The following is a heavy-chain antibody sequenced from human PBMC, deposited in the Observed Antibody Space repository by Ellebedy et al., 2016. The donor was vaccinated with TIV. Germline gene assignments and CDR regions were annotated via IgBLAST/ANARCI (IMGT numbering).Heavy chain of an antibody. CDR3: ARGLRYSYGLGS. D-gene: IGHD5-18*01. V-gene: IGHV4-34*01. CDR2: INHSGST. CDR1: GGSFSGYY. Sequence: SETLSLTXAVYGGSFSGYYWSWIRQPPGKGLEWIGEINHSGSTNYNPSLKSRVTISVDTSKNQFSLKLSSVTAADTAVYYCARGLRYSYGLGSWGQGTLVTVSS. J-gene: IGHJ5*02.